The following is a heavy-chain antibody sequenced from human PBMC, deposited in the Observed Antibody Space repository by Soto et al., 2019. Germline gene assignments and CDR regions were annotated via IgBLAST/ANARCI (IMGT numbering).Heavy chain of an antibody. CDR3: AAVDCSSRGDVDCLCAFDC. J-gene: IGHJ4*02. CDR2: ISAYNGNT. V-gene: IGHV1-18*04. Sequence: ASVKVSCRASGYTFTSYGISGVRQAPGQGLEWMAWISAYNGNTNYAQKLQGRVTMTTDTSTSTAYMELRSLRSDDTAVYYCAAVDCSSRGDVDCLCAFDCCGQRTLVTVCS. D-gene: IGHD2-2*01. CDR1: GYTFTSYG.